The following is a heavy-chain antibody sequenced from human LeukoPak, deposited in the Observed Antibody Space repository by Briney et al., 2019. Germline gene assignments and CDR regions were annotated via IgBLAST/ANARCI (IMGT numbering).Heavy chain of an antibody. CDR2: ISAYNGNT. CDR1: GYTFTSYG. J-gene: IGHJ3*02. Sequence: ASVTVSCKASGYTFTSYGISWVRQAPGQGLEWMGWISAYNGNTNYAQKLQGRVTMTTDTSTRTAYMELRSLRSDDTAVYYCARDNKDYYGSGSLGVAFDIWGQGTMVTVSS. CDR3: ARDNKDYYGSGSLGVAFDI. V-gene: IGHV1-18*01. D-gene: IGHD3-10*01.